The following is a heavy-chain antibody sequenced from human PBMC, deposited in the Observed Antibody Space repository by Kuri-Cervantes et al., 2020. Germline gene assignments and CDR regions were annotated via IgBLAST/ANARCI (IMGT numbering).Heavy chain of an antibody. CDR1: GYTLTELS. Sequence: ASVKVSCKVSGYTLTELSMHWVRQAPGKGLEWMGWISAYNGNTNYAQKLQGRVTMTTDTSTSTAYMELRSLRSDDTAVYYCARDTGSGWYHPYYFDYWGQGTLVTVSS. D-gene: IGHD6-19*01. V-gene: IGHV1-18*01. J-gene: IGHJ4*02. CDR2: ISAYNGNT. CDR3: ARDTGSGWYHPYYFDY.